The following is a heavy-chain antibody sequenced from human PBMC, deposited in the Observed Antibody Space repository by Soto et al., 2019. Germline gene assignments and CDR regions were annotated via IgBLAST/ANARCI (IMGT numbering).Heavy chain of an antibody. Sequence: GGSLRLSCAASGFTFIDYYMSCSRQSPGKGLECVSYISISSNYTNYADSVKGRFTISRDNAKNLLYLQRNSLRAEDTAVYYCASEKDRSGWVDYWGQGNLVTVS. CDR2: ISISSNYT. CDR1: GFTFIDYY. V-gene: IGHV3-11*05. CDR3: ASEKDRSGWVDY. J-gene: IGHJ4*02. D-gene: IGHD6-19*01.